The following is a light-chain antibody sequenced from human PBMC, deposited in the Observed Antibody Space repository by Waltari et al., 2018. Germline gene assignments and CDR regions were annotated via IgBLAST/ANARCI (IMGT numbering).Light chain of an antibody. Sequence: QSVLTQPPSVSGAPGQRVTISCTGSSSNLGAGTDVHWYQHLPGTAPKLLIYGNTDRPSGVPDRFSGSKSGTSASLAITGLRAEDEANYYCQSFDSNLNGGVLFGGGTKLTVL. V-gene: IGLV1-40*01. CDR2: GNT. CDR1: SSNLGAGTD. J-gene: IGLJ2*01. CDR3: QSFDSNLNGGVL.